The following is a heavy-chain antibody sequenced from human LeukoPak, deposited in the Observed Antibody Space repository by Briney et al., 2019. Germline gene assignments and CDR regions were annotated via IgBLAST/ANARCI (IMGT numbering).Heavy chain of an antibody. Sequence: GGSLRLSCAASGFTLRTYWMSWVRQAPGEGLECVANIKQDGNEKYHVDSVKGRFTISRDNAKNSLDLQMNRLRAEDTAVYYCARDTLGEGEDANYAVYYFDYWGQGTPVTVSS. CDR2: IKQDGNEK. CDR3: ARDTLGEGEDANYAVYYFDY. V-gene: IGHV3-7*01. CDR1: GFTLRTYW. D-gene: IGHD3-10*01. J-gene: IGHJ4*02.